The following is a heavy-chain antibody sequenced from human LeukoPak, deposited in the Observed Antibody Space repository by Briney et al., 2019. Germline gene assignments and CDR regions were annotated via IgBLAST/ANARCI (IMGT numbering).Heavy chain of an antibody. CDR2: INPSGGST. CDR1: GGTFSSYE. D-gene: IGHD6-6*01. J-gene: IGHJ4*02. Sequence: ASVKVSCKASGGTFSSYEISWVRQAPGQGLEWMGIINPSGGSTSYAQKFQGRITMTRDMSTSTVYMELSSLRSEDTAVYYCASLYSSSSDDYWGQGTLVTVSS. V-gene: IGHV1-46*01. CDR3: ASLYSSSSDDY.